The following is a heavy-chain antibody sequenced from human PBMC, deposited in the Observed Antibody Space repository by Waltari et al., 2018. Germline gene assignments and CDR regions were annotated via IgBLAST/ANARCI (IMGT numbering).Heavy chain of an antibody. Sequence: QVQLVESGGGVVQPGRSLRLSCAASGFTFSSYAMHWVRQAPGKGLEWVAVISYDGSNKYYADSVKGRFTISRDNSKNTLYLQMNSLRAEDTAVYYCASWGYCSGGSCYSEDRTYYYYYYMDVWGKGTTVTVSS. V-gene: IGHV3-30-3*01. J-gene: IGHJ6*03. D-gene: IGHD2-15*01. CDR3: ASWGYCSGGSCYSEDRTYYYYYYMDV. CDR2: ISYDGSNK. CDR1: GFTFSSYA.